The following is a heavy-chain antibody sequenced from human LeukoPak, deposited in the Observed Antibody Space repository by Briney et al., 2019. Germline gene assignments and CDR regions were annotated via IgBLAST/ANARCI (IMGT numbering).Heavy chain of an antibody. CDR2: ISGSSSTI. V-gene: IGHV3-48*04. CDR3: ARDGSSSSPTGDY. J-gene: IGHJ4*02. Sequence: PGGSLRLSCAASEFSFSSSNMNWVRQAPGKGLEWISYISGSSSTIFYADSVKGRFIISRDNAKKSMYLQMNSLRAEDTAVYYCARDGSSSSPTGDYWGQGTLVTVSS. D-gene: IGHD1-26*01. CDR1: EFSFSSSN.